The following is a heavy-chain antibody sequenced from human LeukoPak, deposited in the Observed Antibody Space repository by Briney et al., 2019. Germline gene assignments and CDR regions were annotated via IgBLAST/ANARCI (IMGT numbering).Heavy chain of an antibody. J-gene: IGHJ4*02. Sequence: GWSLRLSCSASGFTFSSYAMSWLREAPGKGLEGVSAFSCSGCSTYYVDSVKGRFTISRDNSKNTLYLQMNSLRTEDTAVYYCAKDHVSFAETRRVPAATIDYWGQGTLVTVSS. CDR2: FSCSGCST. V-gene: IGHV3-23*01. CDR3: AKDHVSFAETRRVPAATIDY. D-gene: IGHD2-2*01. CDR1: GFTFSSYA.